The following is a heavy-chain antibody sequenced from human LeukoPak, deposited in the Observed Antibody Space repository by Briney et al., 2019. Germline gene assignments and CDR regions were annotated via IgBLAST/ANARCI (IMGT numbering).Heavy chain of an antibody. J-gene: IGHJ4*02. V-gene: IGHV3-7*01. D-gene: IGHD3-22*01. CDR3: ARDGHSSGYSLDY. CDR1: GFTFSSYW. CDR2: IKQDGSEK. Sequence: PGGSLRLSYAASGFTFSSYWMSWVRQAPGKGLEWVANIKQDGSEKYYVDSVKGRFTISRDNAKNSLYLQMNSLRAEDTAVYYCARDGHSSGYSLDYWGQGTLVTVSS.